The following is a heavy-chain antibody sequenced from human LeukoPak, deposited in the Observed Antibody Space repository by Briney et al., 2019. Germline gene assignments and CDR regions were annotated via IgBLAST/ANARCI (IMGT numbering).Heavy chain of an antibody. V-gene: IGHV4-59*12. J-gene: IGHJ3*01. CDR1: GGSISSYY. D-gene: IGHD4-23*01. Sequence: VKPSETLSLTCTVSGGSISSYYWSWIRQPPGKGLEWIGYIYYSGSTNYNPSLKSRVTMSLEMSENQFSLKLSSVTAADTAVYYCVRSDYGGDASYDAFDLWGQGTKVTVSS. CDR3: VRSDYGGDASYDAFDL. CDR2: IYYSGST.